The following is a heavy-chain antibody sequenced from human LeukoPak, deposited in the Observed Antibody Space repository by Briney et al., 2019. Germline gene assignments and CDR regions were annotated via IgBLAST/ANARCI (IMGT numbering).Heavy chain of an antibody. CDR3: AKGPLVWGVKPSYFDY. Sequence: PGGSLRLSCAASGFTFSNYWMSWVRQAPGKGLEWVGQIKPDGSEKYYEDSVKGRFAISRDNAKNSLDLQMNSLRAEDTAIYYCAKGPLVWGVKPSYFDYWGQGTLVTVSS. J-gene: IGHJ4*02. V-gene: IGHV3-7*05. CDR1: GFTFSNYW. D-gene: IGHD3-10*01. CDR2: IKPDGSEK.